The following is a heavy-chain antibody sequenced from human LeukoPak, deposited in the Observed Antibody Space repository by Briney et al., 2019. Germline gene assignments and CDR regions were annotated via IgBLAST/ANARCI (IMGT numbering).Heavy chain of an antibody. D-gene: IGHD5-18*01. CDR2: IRYDGSNK. CDR3: AIKGGYSYGSQIDY. Sequence: GGSLRLSCAASGFTFSSYGMHWVRQAPGKGLEWVAFIRYDGSNKYYADSVKGRVTISRDNSKNTLYLQMNILRAEDKAVYYCAIKGGYSYGSQIDYWGQGTLVTVSS. V-gene: IGHV3-30*02. CDR1: GFTFSSYG. J-gene: IGHJ4*02.